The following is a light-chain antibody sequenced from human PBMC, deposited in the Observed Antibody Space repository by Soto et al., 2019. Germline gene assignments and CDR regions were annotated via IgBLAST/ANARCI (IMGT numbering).Light chain of an antibody. J-gene: IGLJ2*01. V-gene: IGLV2-14*01. CDR1: SSDVGGYKY. CDR3: SSYTSSSTLGV. Sequence: QSALTQPASVSGSPGQSITISCTGTSSDVGGYKYVSWYQQHPGKAPKLMIYEVNNRPSGVSNRFSGSKSGNTASLTISGLQAEDEADYYCSSYTSSSTLGVFGGGTKVTVL. CDR2: EVN.